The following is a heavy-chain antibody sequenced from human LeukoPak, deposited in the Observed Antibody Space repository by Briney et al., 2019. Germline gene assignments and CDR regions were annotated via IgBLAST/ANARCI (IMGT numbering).Heavy chain of an antibody. V-gene: IGHV1-69*13. J-gene: IGHJ6*03. CDR3: ARGLRYFDWLLYVDYYYYMDV. Sequence: ASVKVSCKASGGTFSSYAISWVRQAPGQGLEWVGGIIPIFGTANYAQKFQGRVTITADESTSTAYMELSSLRSEDTAVYYCARGLRYFDWLLYVDYYYYMDVWGKGTTVTVSS. CDR1: GGTFSSYA. CDR2: IIPIFGTA. D-gene: IGHD3-9*01.